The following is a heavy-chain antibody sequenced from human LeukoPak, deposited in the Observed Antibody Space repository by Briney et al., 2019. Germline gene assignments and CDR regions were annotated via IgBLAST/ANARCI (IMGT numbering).Heavy chain of an antibody. CDR1: GYTFTGYY. CDR2: INPNSGGT. J-gene: IGHJ5*02. D-gene: IGHD2-2*01. Sequence: GASVKVSCKASGYTFTGYYMHWVRQAPGQGLEWMGWINPNSGGTNYAQKFQGRVSMTRDTSISTAYMELSRLRSDDTAVYYCARDFRDCSSTSCTQTRWFDPWGQGTLVTVSS. CDR3: ARDFRDCSSTSCTQTRWFDP. V-gene: IGHV1-2*02.